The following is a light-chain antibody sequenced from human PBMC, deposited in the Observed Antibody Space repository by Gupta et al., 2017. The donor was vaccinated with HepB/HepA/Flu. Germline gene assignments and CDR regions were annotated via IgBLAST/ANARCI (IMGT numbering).Light chain of an antibody. CDR1: QRLLHSNENTY. J-gene: IGKJ4*02. Sequence: DIGSTQSLLSLPVTPGPPASISCKSSQRLLHSNENTYLDWYLQKPGQSPQRLIYLGSNRASGVPDRFSGSGSGTDFTLKISRVEAEDVGVYYCRQAIQSPFTFGGGTKVEIK. CDR3: RQAIQSPFT. V-gene: IGKV2-28*01. CDR2: LGS.